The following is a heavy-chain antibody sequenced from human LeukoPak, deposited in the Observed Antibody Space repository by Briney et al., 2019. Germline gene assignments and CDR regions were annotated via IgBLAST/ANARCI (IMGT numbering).Heavy chain of an antibody. CDR2: IYYSGDS. CDR3: ARHTYARPFDS. Sequence: SDTLSLTCTVSGVSISSSYWSWVRQPPGKGLEWVGYIYYSGDSNYNPSFKSRATISVDTSKSQFSLKVSSVTAADTAIYYCARHTYARPFDSWGQGTPVTVSS. J-gene: IGHJ4*02. CDR1: GVSISSSY. V-gene: IGHV4-59*08. D-gene: IGHD6-6*01.